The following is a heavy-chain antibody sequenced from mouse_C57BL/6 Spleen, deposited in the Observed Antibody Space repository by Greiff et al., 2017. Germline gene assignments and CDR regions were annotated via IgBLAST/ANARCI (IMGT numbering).Heavy chain of an antibody. CDR2: IWSGGST. J-gene: IGHJ2*01. Sequence: QVQLQQSGPGLVQPSQSLSITCTVSGFSLTSYGVHWVRQSPGKGLEWLGVIWSGGSTDYNAAFISRLSISKDNSTSQVFFKMNSLQADDTAIYYCARNGGYYFDYWGQGTTLTVSS. CDR1: GFSLTSYG. V-gene: IGHV2-2*01. CDR3: ARNGGYYFDY.